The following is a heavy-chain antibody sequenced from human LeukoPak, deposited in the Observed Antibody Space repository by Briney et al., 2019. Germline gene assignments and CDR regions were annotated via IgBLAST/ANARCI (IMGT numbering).Heavy chain of an antibody. CDR1: GYTFTSYG. CDR2: ISAYNGNA. V-gene: IGHV1-18*01. Sequence: ASVKVSCKASGYTFTSYGISWVRQAPGQGLEWMGWISAYNGNANYAQKLQGRVTMTTDTSTSTAYMELRSLRSDDTAVYYCARDQSYSGSYYLDFDYWGQGTLVTVSS. J-gene: IGHJ4*02. D-gene: IGHD1-26*01. CDR3: ARDQSYSGSYYLDFDY.